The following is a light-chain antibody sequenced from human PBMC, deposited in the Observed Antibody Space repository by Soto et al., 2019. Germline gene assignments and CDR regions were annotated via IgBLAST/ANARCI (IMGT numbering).Light chain of an antibody. V-gene: IGKV1-5*03. CDR1: QSISSW. Sequence: DLQMTQSPSTLSASVGDRVTITCRASQSISSWLAWYQQKPGKAPKLLIYKASSLESGVPSRFSGSGSGTEFTLTISSLQPDDFATYYCQQYNSSPMYTFGQGTKLEIK. CDR3: QQYNSSPMYT. J-gene: IGKJ2*01. CDR2: KAS.